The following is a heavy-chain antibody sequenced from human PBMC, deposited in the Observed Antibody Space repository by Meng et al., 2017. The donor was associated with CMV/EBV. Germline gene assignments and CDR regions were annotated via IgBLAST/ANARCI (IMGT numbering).Heavy chain of an antibody. D-gene: IGHD2-15*01. CDR3: ARDGIVVVVAATSYYGMDV. V-gene: IGHV3-21*01. CDR2: ISSSSSYI. J-gene: IGHJ6*02. CDR1: GFTVSSNY. Sequence: GGSLRLSCAASGFTVSSNYMSWVRQAPGKGLEWVSSISSSSSYIYYADSVKGRFTISRDNAKNSLYLQMNSLRAEDTAVYYCARDGIVVVVAATSYYGMDVWGQGTTVTVSS.